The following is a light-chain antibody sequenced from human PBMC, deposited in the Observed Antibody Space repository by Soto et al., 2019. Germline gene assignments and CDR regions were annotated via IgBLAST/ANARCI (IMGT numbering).Light chain of an antibody. Sequence: EIVMTQSPATLSVSPGERATLSCRASQSVSTNLAWYQQKPGQAPRLLIYDASTRATAIPARFSGSGSGTECTLTYSILQSEDFAVYYFQQYNNLSPKDTFGQGTKLEIK. CDR1: QSVSTN. CDR2: DAS. J-gene: IGKJ2*01. V-gene: IGKV3-15*01. CDR3: QQYNNLSPKDT.